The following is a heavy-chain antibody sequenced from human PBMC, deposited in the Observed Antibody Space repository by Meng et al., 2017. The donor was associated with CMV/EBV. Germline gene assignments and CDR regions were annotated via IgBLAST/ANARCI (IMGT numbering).Heavy chain of an antibody. CDR2: MNPNSGNT. V-gene: IGHV1-8*03. D-gene: IGHD2-2*01. CDR1: GYTFTSYD. Sequence: DSVKVSCKASGYTFTSYDINWGRQATGQGLEWMGWMNPNSGNTGSAPKFQGRVTITRNTSISTAYMELSSLRSEDTAVYYCARGLERGPYCSSTSCYENWFDPWGQGTLVTVSS. J-gene: IGHJ5*02. CDR3: ARGLERGPYCSSTSCYENWFDP.